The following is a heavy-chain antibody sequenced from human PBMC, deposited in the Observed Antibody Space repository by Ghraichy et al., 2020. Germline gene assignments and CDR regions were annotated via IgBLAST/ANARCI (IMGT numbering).Heavy chain of an antibody. V-gene: IGHV4-39*01. Sequence: SESLSLTCTVSGGSISTSAYYWAWLRQPPGKGLEWIGNSYYSGGTYYNSSLKSRVTLSVDTSTDQFSLKLTSVTAADTAVYYCARIRDSTGRFRWYFDFWGQGTLVTVSS. CDR3: ARIRDSTGRFRWYFDF. D-gene: IGHD3-22*01. J-gene: IGHJ4*02. CDR1: GGSISTSAYY. CDR2: SYYSGGT.